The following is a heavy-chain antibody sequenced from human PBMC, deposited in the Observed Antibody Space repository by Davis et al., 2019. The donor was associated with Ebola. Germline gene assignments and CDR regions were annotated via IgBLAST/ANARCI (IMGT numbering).Heavy chain of an antibody. V-gene: IGHV1-18*01. CDR1: GYTFTSYG. J-gene: IGHJ5*02. CDR2: INAGTTNT. CDR3: ARDAGNWYSHFDP. D-gene: IGHD6-13*01. Sequence: AASVKVSCKASGYTFTSYGISWVRQAPGQGPEWMGWINAGTTNTKYSQSFQARVTMTWDTSANTAYMELNSLRFEDTAVYYCARDAGNWYSHFDPWGQGTLVTVSS.